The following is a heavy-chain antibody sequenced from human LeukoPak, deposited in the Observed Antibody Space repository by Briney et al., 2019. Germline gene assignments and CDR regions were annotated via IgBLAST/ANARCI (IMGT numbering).Heavy chain of an antibody. CDR1: GFTFSSYA. J-gene: IGHJ5*01. Sequence: AGGSLRLSCAASGFTFSSYAMSWVRQAPGKGLEWVSAVTGAGTTTYYADSVKGRFTVSRDNSKNTLYLQMNSLRVEDTAVYYCAKVLVGYCSSNSCYRIFDSWGQGTLLTVSS. CDR2: VTGAGTTT. D-gene: IGHD2-2*02. V-gene: IGHV3-23*01. CDR3: AKVLVGYCSSNSCYRIFDS.